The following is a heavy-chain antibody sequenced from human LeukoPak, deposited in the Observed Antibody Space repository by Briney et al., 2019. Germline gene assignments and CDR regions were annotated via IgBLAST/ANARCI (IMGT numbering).Heavy chain of an antibody. J-gene: IGHJ6*03. CDR2: IYYTGST. V-gene: IGHV4-59*01. CDR1: GGSISRFY. D-gene: IGHD5-18*01. Sequence: SETLSLTCTVSGGSISRFYWSWIRQSPGKGLEWIGYIYYTGSTTYNPSLKSRLTISVDTSKNHFSLRLSSVTAADTAVYYCARTTEGGYTYDYFYYYYMDVWGKGTTVTISS. CDR3: ARTTEGGYTYDYFYYYYMDV.